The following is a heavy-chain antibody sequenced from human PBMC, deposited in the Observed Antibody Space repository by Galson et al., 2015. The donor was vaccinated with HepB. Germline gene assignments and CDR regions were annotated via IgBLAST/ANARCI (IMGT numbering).Heavy chain of an antibody. D-gene: IGHD3-22*01. CDR3: ARGFYDSRGNSEAFDL. CDR2: VYYSGST. J-gene: IGHJ4*02. CDR1: GGSISSSFYY. Sequence: SETLSLTCSVSGGSISSSFYYWGWIRQPPGKGLEWIGSVYYSGSTNLNPSFTGRVAMSVDTSKDQFSMRLTSVTAADTAVYYCARGFYDSRGNSEAFDLWGQGTMVIVSA. V-gene: IGHV4-39*07.